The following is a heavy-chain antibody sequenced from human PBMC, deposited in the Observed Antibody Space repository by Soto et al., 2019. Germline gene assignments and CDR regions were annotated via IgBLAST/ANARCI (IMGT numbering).Heavy chain of an antibody. CDR3: ARDGGGYCSGGSCFYYYYGMDV. Sequence: GGSLRLPCAASGFTFRSYSLTWVRQAPGQGLEWVSSISSSSSYIYYADSVKGRFTISRDHAKNSLYLQMNSLRAEDTAVYYCARDGGGYCSGGSCFYYYYGMDVWGQGTTVTVCS. J-gene: IGHJ6*02. CDR2: ISSSSSYI. D-gene: IGHD2-15*01. V-gene: IGHV3-21*01. CDR1: GFTFRSYS.